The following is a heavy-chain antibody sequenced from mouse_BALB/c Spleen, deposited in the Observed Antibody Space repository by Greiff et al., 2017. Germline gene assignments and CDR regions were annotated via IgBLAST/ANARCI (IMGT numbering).Heavy chain of an antibody. D-gene: IGHD1-1*01. Sequence: VQLKQSGAELVKPGASVKLSCTASGFNIKDTYMHWVKQRPGQGLEWIGRIDPANGNTKYDPKFQGKATITADTSSNTAYLQLSSLTSEDTAVYYCARHLFRYGSSQFAYWGQGTLVTVSA. CDR2: IDPANGNT. CDR1: GFNIKDTY. V-gene: IGHV14-3*02. J-gene: IGHJ3*01. CDR3: ARHLFRYGSSQFAY.